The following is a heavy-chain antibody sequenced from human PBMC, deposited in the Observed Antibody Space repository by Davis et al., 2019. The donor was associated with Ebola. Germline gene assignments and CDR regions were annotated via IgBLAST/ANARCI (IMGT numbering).Heavy chain of an antibody. CDR1: CFSFSSYT. CDR2: IGTRGDPT. J-gene: IGHJ3*02. Sequence: GESLKISCAASCFSFSSYTMNWVRPAPGKGLEWVSYIGTRGDPTVYADSVKGRFTVSRDDANNSLSLLMNSLRDEDTAIYYCVRDYLFALDIWGQGTMVTVSS. CDR3: VRDYLFALDI. V-gene: IGHV3-48*02.